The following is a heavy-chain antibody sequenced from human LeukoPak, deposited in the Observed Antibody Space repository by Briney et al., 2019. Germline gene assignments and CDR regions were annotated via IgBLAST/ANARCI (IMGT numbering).Heavy chain of an antibody. D-gene: IGHD4-17*01. V-gene: IGHV3-23*01. Sequence: GGSLRLSCAASGFTFSSYAMIWVRQAPGKGLEWVSAISGSGGSTYYADSVKGRFTISRDNSKNTLYLQMNSLRAEDTAVYYCAKAGVPTTVTTPIDYWGQGTLVTVSS. CDR1: GFTFSSYA. J-gene: IGHJ4*02. CDR2: ISGSGGST. CDR3: AKAGVPTTVTTPIDY.